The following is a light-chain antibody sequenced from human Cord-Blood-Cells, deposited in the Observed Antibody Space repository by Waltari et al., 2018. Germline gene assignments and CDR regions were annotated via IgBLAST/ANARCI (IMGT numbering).Light chain of an antibody. J-gene: IGKJ2*01. CDR1: QSVLYSSNNKNY. CDR3: QQYYSTPYT. V-gene: IGKV4-1*01. Sequence: DMVMTQTPNSLVVSLGERATINCKSSQSVLYSSNNKNYLAWYQQKPGQPPKLLIYWASTRESGVPDRFGGSGSGTDFTLTISSLQAEDVAVYYCQQYYSTPYTFGQGTKLEIK. CDR2: WAS.